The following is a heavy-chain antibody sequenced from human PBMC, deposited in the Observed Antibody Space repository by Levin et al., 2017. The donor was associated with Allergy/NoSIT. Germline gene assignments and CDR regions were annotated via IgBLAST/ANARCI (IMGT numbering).Heavy chain of an antibody. CDR3: ARDPYQLASYYYYGMDV. Sequence: GESLKISCAASGFTFSSYAMHWVRQAPGKGLEWVAVISYDGSNKYYADSVKGRFTISRDNSKNTLYLQMNSLRAEDTAVYYCARDPYQLASYYYYGMDVWGQGTTVTVSS. D-gene: IGHD2-2*01. V-gene: IGHV3-30*04. CDR1: GFTFSSYA. J-gene: IGHJ6*02. CDR2: ISYDGSNK.